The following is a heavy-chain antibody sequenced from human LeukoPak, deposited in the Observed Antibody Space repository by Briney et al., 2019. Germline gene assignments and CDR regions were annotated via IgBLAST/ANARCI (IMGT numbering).Heavy chain of an antibody. CDR1: GYTLTELS. Sequence: ASVKVSCKVSGYTLTELSMHWVRQAPGKGLEWMGGFDPEDGGTIYAQKFQGRVTMTEDTSTDTAYMELSSLRSEDTAVYYCATVYYDSSGSQAGSDYWGQGTLVTVSS. CDR3: ATVYYDSSGSQAGSDY. V-gene: IGHV1-24*01. J-gene: IGHJ4*02. CDR2: FDPEDGGT. D-gene: IGHD3-22*01.